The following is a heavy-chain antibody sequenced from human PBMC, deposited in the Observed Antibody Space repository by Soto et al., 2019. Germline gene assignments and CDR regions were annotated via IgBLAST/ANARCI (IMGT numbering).Heavy chain of an antibody. V-gene: IGHV4-30-4*01. CDR1: GGSFSGYY. CDR3: ARGGNSVL. J-gene: IGHJ4*02. D-gene: IGHD2-21*02. CDR2: IYYSGST. Sequence: PSETLSLTCAVYGGSFSGYYWSWIRQPPGKGLEWIGYIYYSGSTYYNPSLKSRVTISVDTSKNQFSLKLSSVTAADTAVYYCARGGNSVLWGQGTLVIVSS.